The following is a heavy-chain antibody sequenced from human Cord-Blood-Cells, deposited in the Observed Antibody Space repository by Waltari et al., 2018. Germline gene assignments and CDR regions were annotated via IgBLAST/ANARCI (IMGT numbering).Heavy chain of an antibody. CDR3: ARDSSGWYDWYFDL. CDR1: GYTFPSYA. J-gene: IGHJ2*01. CDR2: INAGNGNT. Sequence: QVQLVQSGAEVKKPGASVKVSCKASGYTFPSYAMHWARQAPGQRLEWMGWINAGNGNTKYSQKFQGRVTITRDTSASTAYMELSSLRSEDTAVYYCARDSSGWYDWYFDLWGRGTLVTVSS. V-gene: IGHV1-3*01. D-gene: IGHD6-19*01.